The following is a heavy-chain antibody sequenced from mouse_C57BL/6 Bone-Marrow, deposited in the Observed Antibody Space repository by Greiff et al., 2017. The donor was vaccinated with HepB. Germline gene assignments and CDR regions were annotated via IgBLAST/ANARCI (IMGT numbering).Heavy chain of an antibody. V-gene: IGHV1-69*01. Sequence: VQLQQSGAELVMPGASVKLSCKASGYTFTSYWMHWVKQRPGQGLEWIGEIDPSDSYTNYNQKFKGKSTLTVDKSSSTAYMQLSSLTSEDSAVYYCARPSYEDAFAYWGQGTLVTVSA. D-gene: IGHD2-3*01. CDR2: IDPSDSYT. CDR1: GYTFTSYW. J-gene: IGHJ3*01. CDR3: ARPSYEDAFAY.